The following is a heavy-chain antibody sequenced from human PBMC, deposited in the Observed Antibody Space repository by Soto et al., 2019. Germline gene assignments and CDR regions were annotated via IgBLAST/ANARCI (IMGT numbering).Heavy chain of an antibody. D-gene: IGHD3-10*01. V-gene: IGHV3-49*03. Sequence: GGSLRLSCTASGFTFGDYAMSWFRQAPGKGLEWVGFIRSKAYGGTTEYAASVKGRFTISRDDSKSIAYLQMNSLKTEDTAVYYCTRAMARGVIITNYYYYGMDVWGQGTTVTVSS. CDR3: TRAMARGVIITNYYYYGMDV. J-gene: IGHJ6*02. CDR2: IRSKAYGGTT. CDR1: GFTFGDYA.